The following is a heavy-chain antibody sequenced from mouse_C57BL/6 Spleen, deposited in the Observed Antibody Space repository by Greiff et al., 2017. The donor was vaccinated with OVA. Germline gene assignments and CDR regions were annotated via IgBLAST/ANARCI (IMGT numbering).Heavy chain of an antibody. V-gene: IGHV5-9*01. CDR1: GFTFSSYT. CDR2: ISGGGGNN. J-gene: IGHJ1*03. CDR3: ARHDYYGSSYCRYFDV. D-gene: IGHD1-1*01. Sequence: EVNVVESGGGLVKPGGSLTLSCAASGFTFSSYTMSWVRQTPEKRLEWVATISGGGGNNYYPDSGKGRFTISRDNAKNTLYLQMSSLRSEDTALYYCARHDYYGSSYCRYFDVWGTGTTVTVSS.